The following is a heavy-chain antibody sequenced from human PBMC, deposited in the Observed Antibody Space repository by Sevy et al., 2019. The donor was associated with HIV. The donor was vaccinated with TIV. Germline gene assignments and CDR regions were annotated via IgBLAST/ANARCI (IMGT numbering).Heavy chain of an antibody. CDR2: VYSSGRT. Sequence: SETLSLTCTVSGDSISSGNHWWSWIRQPAGKGLEWIGRVYSSGRTMYNSSLKSRVTMSVDTSKNQFSLMVSSLIVADTAIYYCARDGIRMDYYHGMDVWGQGTTVTVSS. D-gene: IGHD3-10*01. V-gene: IGHV4-61*02. J-gene: IGHJ6*02. CDR1: GDSISSGNHW. CDR3: ARDGIRMDYYHGMDV.